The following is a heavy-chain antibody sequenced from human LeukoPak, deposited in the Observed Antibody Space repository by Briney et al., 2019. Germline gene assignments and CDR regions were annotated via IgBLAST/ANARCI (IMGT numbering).Heavy chain of an antibody. Sequence: GGSLRLSCAASGFTVSSNYMSWVRQAPGKGLEWVSVIYSGGSTYYADSVKGRFTISRDNSKNTLYLQMNSLRAEDTAVYYCARDRNEASGSYADYWGQGTLVTVSS. CDR3: ARDRNEASGSYADY. CDR2: IYSGGST. D-gene: IGHD1-26*01. J-gene: IGHJ4*02. CDR1: GFTVSSNY. V-gene: IGHV3-53*01.